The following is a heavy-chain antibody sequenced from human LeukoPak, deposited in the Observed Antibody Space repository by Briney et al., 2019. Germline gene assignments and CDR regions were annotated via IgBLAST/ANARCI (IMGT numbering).Heavy chain of an antibody. CDR1: GGSISSYD. V-gene: IGHV4-59*08. J-gene: IGHJ3*02. D-gene: IGHD6-19*01. Sequence: PSETLSLTCTASGGSISSYDWSWLRQPPGKGLYCIGYVYYSGGTHYNLSLKSRGTISLDTSKNQFSLRLCSMTAADTAVYYCARTAGRGVDDAFDIWGQGTMVTVSS. CDR2: VYYSGGT. CDR3: ARTAGRGVDDAFDI.